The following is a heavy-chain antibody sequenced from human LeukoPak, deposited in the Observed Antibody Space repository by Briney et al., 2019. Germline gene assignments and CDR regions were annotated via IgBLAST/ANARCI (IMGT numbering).Heavy chain of an antibody. V-gene: IGHV1-18*01. CDR3: ARDRCSSTSCPFDY. CDR1: GYTFTSYG. D-gene: IGHD2-2*01. J-gene: IGHJ4*02. CDR2: ISAYNGNT. Sequence: GPSVKVSCKASGYTFTSYGISWVRQAPGQGLEWMGWISAYNGNTNYAQKLQGRVTMTTDTSTSTAYMELRSLRSDDTAVYYCARDRCSSTSCPFDYWGQGTLVTVSS.